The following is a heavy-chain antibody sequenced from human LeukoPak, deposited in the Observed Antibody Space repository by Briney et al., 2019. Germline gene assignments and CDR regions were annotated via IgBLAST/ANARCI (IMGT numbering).Heavy chain of an antibody. Sequence: PSETLSLTCTVSGGSISGYYWNWIRQPPGKGLEWLGYIYPSGNSDYNPSLKSRVSMSVDTSKKQISLRLSSVTAADTAVYYCTRRTRIAAGVYNIDFRGQGTLVTVSS. V-gene: IGHV4-4*09. D-gene: IGHD6-25*01. CDR2: IYPSGNS. CDR3: TRRTRIAAGVYNIDF. J-gene: IGHJ4*02. CDR1: GGSISGYY.